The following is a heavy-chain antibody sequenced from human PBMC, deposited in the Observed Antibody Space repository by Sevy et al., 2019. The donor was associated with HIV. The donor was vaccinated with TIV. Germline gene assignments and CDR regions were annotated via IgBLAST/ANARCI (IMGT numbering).Heavy chain of an antibody. D-gene: IGHD2-2*01. Sequence: GGSLRLSCAASGFTFSRYSMHWVRQAPGKGLEWVATISFDASNKHYADSVKGRFTISRDNFQNSLFLQMNSLRPEDTAVYYCAKVTSLYHPSNWFDPWGQGTLVTVSS. J-gene: IGHJ5*02. V-gene: IGHV3-30*04. CDR3: AKVTSLYHPSNWFDP. CDR1: GFTFSRYS. CDR2: ISFDASNK.